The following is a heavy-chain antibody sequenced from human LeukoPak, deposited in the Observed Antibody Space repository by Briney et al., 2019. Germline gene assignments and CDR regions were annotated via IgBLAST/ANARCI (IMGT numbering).Heavy chain of an antibody. V-gene: IGHV1-2*02. D-gene: IGHD3-22*01. CDR1: GYTFTGYY. J-gene: IGHJ4*02. CDR3: ARMSRWSASSGYYDDGDY. CDR2: INPNSGGT. Sequence: ASVKVSCKASGYTFTGYYMHWVRQAPGQGLEWMGWINPNSGGTNCARKFQGRVTMTRDTSISTAYMELSRLRSDDTAVYYCARMSRWSASSGYYDDGDYWGQGTLVTVSS.